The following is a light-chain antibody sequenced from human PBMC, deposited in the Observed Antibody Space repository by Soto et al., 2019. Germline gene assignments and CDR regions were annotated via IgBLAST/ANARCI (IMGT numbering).Light chain of an antibody. CDR3: SSYTSSSIVV. J-gene: IGLJ2*01. CDR2: EVS. V-gene: IGLV2-14*01. Sequence: QSVLTQPASVSGSPGQSITISCTGSSSDVGAYNYVSWYQHHPGKAPKFMIYEVSNRPSGVSNRFSGSKSVNTASLTISGLQAEDEAYYYCSSYTSSSIVVFGGGTKVTVL. CDR1: SSDVGAYNY.